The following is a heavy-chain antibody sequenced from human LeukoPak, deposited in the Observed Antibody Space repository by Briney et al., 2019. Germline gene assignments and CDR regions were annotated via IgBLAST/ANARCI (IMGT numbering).Heavy chain of an antibody. V-gene: IGHV1-69*01. CDR2: IIPIFGTA. J-gene: IGHJ4*02. CDR3: ASGPYYYDSSGYFFFY. Sequence: SVKVSCKASGGTFSRYAISWVRQAPGQGLEWMGGIIPIFGTANYAQKFQGRVTITADESTSTAYMELSSLRSEDTAVYYCASGPYYYDSSGYFFFYWGQGTLVTVSS. D-gene: IGHD3-22*01. CDR1: GGTFSRYA.